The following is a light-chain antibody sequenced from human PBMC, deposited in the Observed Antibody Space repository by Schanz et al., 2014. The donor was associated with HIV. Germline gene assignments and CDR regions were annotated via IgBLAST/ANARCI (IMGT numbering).Light chain of an antibody. Sequence: QSALTQPASVSGSPGQSLTISCTGTSSDIGGSDYVSWYQQHPGRAPKVLIYDVRDRPSGVSSRFSGSKSGNTASLTISGLQAEDEAGYDCSSYAGSNNLVFGGGTKVTVL. CDR3: SSYAGSNNLV. J-gene: IGLJ3*02. CDR1: SSDIGGSDY. V-gene: IGLV2-14*03. CDR2: DVR.